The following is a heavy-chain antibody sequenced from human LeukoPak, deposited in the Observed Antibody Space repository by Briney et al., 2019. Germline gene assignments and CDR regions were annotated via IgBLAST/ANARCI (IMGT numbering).Heavy chain of an antibody. CDR1: GFTFSSYA. CDR3: ARDWGSLDY. CDR2: ISYDGSNK. D-gene: IGHD2-15*01. V-gene: IGHV3-30-3*01. Sequence: GXSLRLSCAASGFTFSSYAMHWVRQAPGKGLEWVAVISYDGSNKYYADSVKGRFTISRDNSKNTLYLQMNSLRAEDTAVYYCARDWGSLDYWGQGTLVTVSS. J-gene: IGHJ4*02.